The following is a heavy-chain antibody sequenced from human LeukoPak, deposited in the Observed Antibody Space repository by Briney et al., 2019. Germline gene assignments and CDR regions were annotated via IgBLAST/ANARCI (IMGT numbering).Heavy chain of an antibody. CDR2: ISGSGGST. CDR3: ARDWGTIVVVPAAHRPGDALDI. V-gene: IGHV3-23*01. CDR1: GFTFSSYA. Sequence: GGSLRLSCAASGFTFSSYAMSWVRQAPGKGLEWVSAISGSGGSTYYADSVKGRFTISRDNSKNTLYLQMNSLRAEDTAVYYCARDWGTIVVVPAAHRPGDALDIWGQGTMVTVSS. J-gene: IGHJ3*02. D-gene: IGHD2-2*01.